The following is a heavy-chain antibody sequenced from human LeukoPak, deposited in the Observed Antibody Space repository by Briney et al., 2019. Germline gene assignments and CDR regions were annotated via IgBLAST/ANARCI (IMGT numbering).Heavy chain of an antibody. CDR1: VFTFSDYY. Sequence: PGGSLRLSCAASVFTFSDYYMSWVRQAPGKGLEWVSYITSSSYTNYADSVKDRFTISRDNAKNSPYLQMNSLRAEDTAIYYCARLVVVAATPGYFDYWGQGTLVTVSS. CDR3: ARLVVVAATPGYFDY. J-gene: IGHJ4*02. D-gene: IGHD2-15*01. V-gene: IGHV3-11*06. CDR2: ITSSSYT.